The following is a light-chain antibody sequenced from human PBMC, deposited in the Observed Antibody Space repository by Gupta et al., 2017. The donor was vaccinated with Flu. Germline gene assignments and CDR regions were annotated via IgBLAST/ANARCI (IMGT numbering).Light chain of an antibody. CDR1: NSDVGYYNY. V-gene: IGLV2-14*03. Sequence: QSALTQPASVSGSPRQSITISCTGTNSDVGYYNYVSWYQQHPGRAPKLIIYDVSNRPSGISNRFSGSKSGNTAFLTIFGLQAEDEADYYCSSYTSTTTPYVFGTGTKVSVL. CDR2: DVS. J-gene: IGLJ1*01. CDR3: SSYTSTTTPYV.